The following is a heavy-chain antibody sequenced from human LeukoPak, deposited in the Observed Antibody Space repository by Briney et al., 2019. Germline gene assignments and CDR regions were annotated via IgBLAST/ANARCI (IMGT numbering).Heavy chain of an antibody. D-gene: IGHD5-18*01. V-gene: IGHV1-69*13. CDR1: GGTFSSYA. CDR2: IIPIFGTA. CDR3: ARDLSGIAGYTYGRGIDY. J-gene: IGHJ4*02. Sequence: SVKVSCKASGGTFSSYAISWVRQAPGQGLEWMGGIIPIFGTANYAQKFQGRVTITADESTSTAYMELSSLRSEDTAVYYCARDLSGIAGYTYGRGIDYWGQGTLVTVSS.